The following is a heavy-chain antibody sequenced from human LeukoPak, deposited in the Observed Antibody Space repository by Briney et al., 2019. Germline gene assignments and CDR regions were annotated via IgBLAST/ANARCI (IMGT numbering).Heavy chain of an antibody. CDR1: GFTFGDYA. V-gene: IGHV3-49*04. J-gene: IGHJ5*02. Sequence: HPGGSLRLSCTTSGFTFGDYAISWVRQAPGKGLEWVGFIRSKAYGGTTEYAASVKGRFTISRDDSKSIAYLQMNSLKTEDTAVYYCTRDLVQLWLGGNWFDPWGQGTLVTVSS. D-gene: IGHD5-18*01. CDR3: TRDLVQLWLGGNWFDP. CDR2: IRSKAYGGTT.